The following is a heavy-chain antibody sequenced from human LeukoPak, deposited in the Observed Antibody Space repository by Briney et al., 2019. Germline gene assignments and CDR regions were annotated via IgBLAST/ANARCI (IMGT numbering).Heavy chain of an antibody. CDR3: AKGLVAVAYFDY. V-gene: IGHV3-11*04. D-gene: IGHD6-19*01. Sequence: GGSLRLSCAASGFTFSDYYMSWIRQAPGKGLEWVSYISSSGSTIYYADSVKGRFTISRDNAKNSLYLQMNSLRAEGTAVYYCAKGLVAVAYFDYWGQGTLVTVSS. CDR2: ISSSGSTI. J-gene: IGHJ4*02. CDR1: GFTFSDYY.